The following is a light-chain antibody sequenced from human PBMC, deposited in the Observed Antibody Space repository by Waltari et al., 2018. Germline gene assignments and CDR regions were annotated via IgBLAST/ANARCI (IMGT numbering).Light chain of an antibody. CDR1: SSDVGGYNY. V-gene: IGLV2-14*01. CDR2: DVS. CDR3: SSYTSSSTPVV. J-gene: IGLJ2*01. Sequence: QSALTQPASVSGSPGQSITISCTGTSSDVGGYNYVSWYHQHPGKAPKLMIYDVSNRPSGVSTRFSGSKSGNTASLTISGLQAEDEADYYCSSYTSSSTPVVFGGGTKLTVL.